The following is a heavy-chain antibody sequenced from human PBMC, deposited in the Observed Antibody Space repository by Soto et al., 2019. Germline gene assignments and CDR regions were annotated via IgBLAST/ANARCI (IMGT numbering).Heavy chain of an antibody. V-gene: IGHV4-30-4*08. CDR2: IYYSESA. J-gene: IGHJ5*02. D-gene: IGHD2-21*01. CDR1: GVSITSGDYY. CDR3: ARDDLAYGGNTIST. Sequence: PSETLSLTCTVSGVSITSGDYYWSWIRQSPGKGLEWIGYIYYSESAHYNPTLKSRILISIDRSKNQLSLKMTSVTAADTAVYYCARDDLAYGGNTISTWGQGTLVTVSS.